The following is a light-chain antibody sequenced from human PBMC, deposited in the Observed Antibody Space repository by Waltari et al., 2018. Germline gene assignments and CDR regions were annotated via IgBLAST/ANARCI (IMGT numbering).Light chain of an antibody. Sequence: QSVLTQPPSLSGAPEQRVTTSCTGSSSNIGADYTVPWYQQLPGTAPKHLIYGNNNRPSGVPDRFSGSKSGTSASLAITGLQAEDEADYFCQSYDSSLSDSYVFGTGTKVTVL. CDR1: SSNIGADYT. CDR2: GNN. CDR3: QSYDSSLSDSYV. V-gene: IGLV1-40*01. J-gene: IGLJ1*01.